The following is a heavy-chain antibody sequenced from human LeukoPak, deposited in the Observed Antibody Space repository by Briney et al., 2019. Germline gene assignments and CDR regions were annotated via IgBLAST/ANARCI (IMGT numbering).Heavy chain of an antibody. V-gene: IGHV3-15*01. CDR3: TTPGVGYCSGGSCYAANY. D-gene: IGHD2-15*01. J-gene: IGHJ4*02. Sequence: GGSLRLSCAASGFTFSNAWMSWVRQAPGKGLEWVGRIKSKTDGGTTDYAAPVKGRFTISRDDSKNMLYLQMNSLKTEDTAVYYCTTPGVGYCSGGSCYAANYWGQGTLVTVSS. CDR2: IKSKTDGGTT. CDR1: GFTFSNAW.